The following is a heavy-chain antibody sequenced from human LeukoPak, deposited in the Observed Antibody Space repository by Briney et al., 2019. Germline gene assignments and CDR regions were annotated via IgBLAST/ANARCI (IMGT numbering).Heavy chain of an antibody. CDR2: IRYDGSTK. J-gene: IGHJ4*02. CDR1: GFTFSSYG. Sequence: GGSLRLSCAASGFTFSSYGMHWVRQAPGKGLEWVAFIRYDGSTKYYADSVKGRFTISRDNSKNTLYLQMNSLRAEDTAVYYCAKIAPRSTRIVVVPAAIKAFNYWGQGTLVTVSS. D-gene: IGHD2-2*01. CDR3: AKIAPRSTRIVVVPAAIKAFNY. V-gene: IGHV3-30*02.